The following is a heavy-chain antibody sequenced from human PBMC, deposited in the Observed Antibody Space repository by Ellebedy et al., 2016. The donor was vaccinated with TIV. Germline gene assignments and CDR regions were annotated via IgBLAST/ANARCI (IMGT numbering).Heavy chain of an antibody. CDR1: GAPISSYF. J-gene: IGHJ6*04. D-gene: IGHD3-9*01. CDR2: IYYSGST. CDR3: AREDYDILTGYMGGMDV. V-gene: IGHV4-59*01. Sequence: SETLSLTCTVSGAPISSYFWSWIRQPPGKGLEWIGYIYYSGSTNYSPSLKSRVTMSVDTSKNQFSLKLSSVTAADTAVYYCAREDYDILTGYMGGMDVWGKGTTVTVSP.